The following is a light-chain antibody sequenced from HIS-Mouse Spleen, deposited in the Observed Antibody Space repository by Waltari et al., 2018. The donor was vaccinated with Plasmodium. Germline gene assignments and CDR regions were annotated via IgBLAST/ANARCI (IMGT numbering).Light chain of an antibody. V-gene: IGKV3-15*01. CDR2: GAS. CDR1: QSVSSN. J-gene: IGKJ1*01. CDR3: QQYNNWPAWT. Sequence: EIVMTQSPATLPVSPGERPTISCRASQSVSSNLAWYQQKPGQAPRLLIYGASTRATGIPARFSGSGSGTEFTLTISSLQSEDFAVYYCQQYNNWPAWTFGQGTKVEIK.